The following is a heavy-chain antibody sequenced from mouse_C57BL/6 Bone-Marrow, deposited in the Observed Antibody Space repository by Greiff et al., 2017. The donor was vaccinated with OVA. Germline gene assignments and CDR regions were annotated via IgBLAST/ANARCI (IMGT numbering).Heavy chain of an antibody. CDR2: ISNGGGST. J-gene: IGHJ4*01. V-gene: IGHV5-12*01. D-gene: IGHD2-2*01. CDR3: ARHEGLYGYDGAMDY. Sequence: EVHLVESGGGLVQPGGSLKLSCAASGFTFSDYYMYWVRQTPEKRLEWVAYISNGGGSTYYPDTVKGRFTISRDNAKNTLYLQMSRLKSEATAMYYCARHEGLYGYDGAMDYWGQGTSVTVSS. CDR1: GFTFSDYY.